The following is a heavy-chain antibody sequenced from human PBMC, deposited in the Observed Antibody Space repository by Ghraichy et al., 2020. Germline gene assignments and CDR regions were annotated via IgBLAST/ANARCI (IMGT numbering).Heavy chain of an antibody. Sequence: GGSLRLSCAASGFSLSSYWMDWVRQAPGKGLEWVANIKPDGNEKYYVDSVKGRFTISRDNAKNSLYLEMNSLRAEDTAIYYCARDPYYEKSRLNFDLWGQGTPVTV. D-gene: IGHD3-22*01. CDR1: GFSLSSYW. V-gene: IGHV3-7*03. CDR3: ARDPYYEKSRLNFDL. CDR2: IKPDGNEK. J-gene: IGHJ4*02.